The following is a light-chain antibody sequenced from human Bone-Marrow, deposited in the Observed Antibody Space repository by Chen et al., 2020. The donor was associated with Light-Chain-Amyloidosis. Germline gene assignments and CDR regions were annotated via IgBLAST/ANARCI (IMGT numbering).Light chain of an antibody. J-gene: IGKJ2*01. CDR1: QSVSSY. CDR3: QQYYSTPYT. V-gene: IGKV3-11*01. Sequence: EIVLTQSPATLSLSPGERATLSCRASQSVSSYLAWYQQKPGQAPRLLIYDASNRATGIPARFSRSESGTDFTRTISSLEPEDFAVYDCQQYYSTPYTFGQRTKLEIK. CDR2: DAS.